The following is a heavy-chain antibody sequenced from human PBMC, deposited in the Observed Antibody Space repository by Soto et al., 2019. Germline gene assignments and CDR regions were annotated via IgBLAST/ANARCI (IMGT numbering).Heavy chain of an antibody. J-gene: IGHJ4*02. Sequence: EVQLLESGGGLVQPGGSLRLSCAASGFTFNNYAMTWVRQAPGKWLAWVSAISGGGDTTSYADSVKGRFTVSRDGSKNTLYLQMSSLRAEDTALYYCAKGRGGSGSRTPRVDFWGQVTLVTVSS. V-gene: IGHV3-23*01. D-gene: IGHD3-10*01. CDR1: GFTFNNYA. CDR3: AKGRGGSGSRTPRVDF. CDR2: ISGGGDTT.